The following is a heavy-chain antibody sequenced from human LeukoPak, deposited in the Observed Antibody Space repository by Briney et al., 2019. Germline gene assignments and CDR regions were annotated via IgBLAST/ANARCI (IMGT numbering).Heavy chain of an antibody. CDR1: GGSISSYY. Sequence: SETLSLTCTVSGGSISSYYWSWIRQPPGKGPEWIGYIYYSGSTNYNPSLKSRVTISVDTSKRQFSLKLSSVTAADTPVYYCARAFSSEDGYNEPNWFDPWGQGTLGTVSS. CDR3: ARAFSSEDGYNEPNWFDP. V-gene: IGHV4-59*08. J-gene: IGHJ5*02. CDR2: IYYSGST. D-gene: IGHD5-24*01.